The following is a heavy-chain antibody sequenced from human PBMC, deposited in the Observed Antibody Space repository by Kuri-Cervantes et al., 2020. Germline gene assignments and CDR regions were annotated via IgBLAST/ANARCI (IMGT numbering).Heavy chain of an antibody. V-gene: IGHV4-34*01. CDR2: INHSGST. CDR1: GGSFSGYY. Sequence: SETLSLTCAVYGGSFSGYYWNWVRQPPGKGLEWIGEINHSGSTNYKPSLRSRVTTSVDTSKNQFSLNLRSVTAADTAVYYCARVEAYSYGSYLFDYWGKGSLVTVSS. J-gene: IGHJ4*02. CDR3: ARVEAYSYGSYLFDY. D-gene: IGHD5-18*01.